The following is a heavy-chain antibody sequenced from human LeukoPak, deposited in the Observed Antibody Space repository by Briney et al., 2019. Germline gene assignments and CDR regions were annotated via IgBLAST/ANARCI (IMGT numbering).Heavy chain of an antibody. CDR1: GFTFSSYA. D-gene: IGHD3-3*01. J-gene: IGHJ4*02. V-gene: IGHV3-23*01. CDR2: ISGSGGST. CDR3: ARGDFWSGDY. Sequence: GGSLRLSCAASGFTFSSYAMSWVRQAPGKGLEWVSAISGSGGSTYYADSVKGRFTISRDNAKNSLYLQMNSLRAEDTAVYYCARGDFWSGDYWGQGTLVTVSS.